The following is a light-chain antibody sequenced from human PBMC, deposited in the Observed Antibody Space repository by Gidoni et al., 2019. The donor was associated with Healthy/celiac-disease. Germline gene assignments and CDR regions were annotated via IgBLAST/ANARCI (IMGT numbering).Light chain of an antibody. CDR3: QQYYSTRT. J-gene: IGKJ1*01. CDR2: WAS. Sequence: DIVITQSTDSLAVSLGERATINCKSSQSVLYISNNKNYLAWYQQTPGQPPKLLIYWASTRESVVPDRFSGSGSGTDFTLTISSLQAEYVAVYYCQQYYSTRTFGQGTKVEIK. V-gene: IGKV4-1*01. CDR1: QSVLYISNNKNY.